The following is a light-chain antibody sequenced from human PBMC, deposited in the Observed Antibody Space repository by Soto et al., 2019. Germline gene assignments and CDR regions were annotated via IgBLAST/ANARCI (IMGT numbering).Light chain of an antibody. CDR3: QQYGNSSFT. Sequence: EIVLTQSPGTLSLSPGERATLSCRASQSVRSNYLAWYQQIPGQAPRLLVYGASSRATGIPDRFSGSGSGTDFTLTIRRLEPEDFAVYYCQQYGNSSFTFGGGTKV. CDR2: GAS. J-gene: IGKJ4*01. V-gene: IGKV3-20*01. CDR1: QSVRSNY.